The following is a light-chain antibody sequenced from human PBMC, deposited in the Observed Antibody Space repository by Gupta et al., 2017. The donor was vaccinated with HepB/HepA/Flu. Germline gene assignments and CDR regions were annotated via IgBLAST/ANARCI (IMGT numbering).Light chain of an antibody. V-gene: IGLV2-14*03. CDR3: SSYTSSSVV. J-gene: IGLJ2*01. CDR2: DVS. Sequence: QSALTQPASVSGSPGPSITISCTGTSSDVGGYNYVSWYQQHPGKAPKLMIYDVSNRPSGVSNRFSGSKSGNTASLTISWLQAEDEADYYCSSYTSSSVVFGGGTKLTVL. CDR1: SSDVGGYNY.